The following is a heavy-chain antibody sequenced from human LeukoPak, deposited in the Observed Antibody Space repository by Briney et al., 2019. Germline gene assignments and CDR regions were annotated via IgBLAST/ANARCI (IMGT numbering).Heavy chain of an antibody. V-gene: IGHV4-34*01. CDR1: GGSFSGYY. Sequence: SETLSLTCAVYGGSFSGYYWSWIRQPPGKGLEWIGEINHSGSTNYNPSLKSRVTISVDTSKNQFSLKLSSVTAADTAVYYCARGSPVLDYWGQGTLATVSS. J-gene: IGHJ4*02. CDR2: INHSGST. CDR3: ARGSPVLDY. D-gene: IGHD2-15*01.